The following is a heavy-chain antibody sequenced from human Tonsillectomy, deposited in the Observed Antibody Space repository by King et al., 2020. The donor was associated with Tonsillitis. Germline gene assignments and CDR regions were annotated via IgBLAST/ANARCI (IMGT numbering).Heavy chain of an antibody. Sequence: VQLVESGGGLVQPGGSLRLSCAASGFSFGSYAMSWGRQASGKGLEWVSGISGSGGTIYYADAVKGRCTISSDTSKNTLYLQMNSLRGEDTGVYYCAKDSGNNYYDMDVWGQGTTVTVSS. CDR2: ISGSGGTI. CDR1: GFSFGSYA. J-gene: IGHJ6*02. V-gene: IGHV3-23*04. CDR3: AKDSGNNYYDMDV.